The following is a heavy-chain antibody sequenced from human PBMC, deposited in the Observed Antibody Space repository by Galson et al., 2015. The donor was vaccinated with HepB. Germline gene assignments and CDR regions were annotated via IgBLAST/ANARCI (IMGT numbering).Heavy chain of an antibody. V-gene: IGHV3-7*03. Sequence: SLRLSCAASGFTFSSYWMNWVRQAPGKGLEWVASINQAGSDKYYLDSVKGRFTISRDNAKNSLFLQLNSLRAEDTAVYYCARLGTPENADMWFDPWGQGTLVTVSS. D-gene: IGHD1-1*01. CDR2: INQAGSDK. CDR1: GFTFSSYW. CDR3: ARLGTPENADMWFDP. J-gene: IGHJ5*02.